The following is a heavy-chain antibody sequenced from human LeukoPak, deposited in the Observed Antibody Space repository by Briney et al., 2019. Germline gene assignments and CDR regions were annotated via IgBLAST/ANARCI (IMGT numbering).Heavy chain of an antibody. V-gene: IGHV1-2*02. CDR3: ARGSYSSRSSYYYGMDV. Sequence: ASVKVSCKSSGYTFTGYYMHWVRQAPGQGLEWMGWINPNSGGTNYAQKFQGRVTMTRDTSISTAYMELSRLRSDDTAVYYCARGSYSSRSSYYYGMDVWGQGTTVTVSS. J-gene: IGHJ6*02. CDR1: GYTFTGYY. CDR2: INPNSGGT. D-gene: IGHD6-13*01.